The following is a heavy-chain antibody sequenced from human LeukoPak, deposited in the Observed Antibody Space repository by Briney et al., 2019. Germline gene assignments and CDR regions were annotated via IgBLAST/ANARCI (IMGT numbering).Heavy chain of an antibody. CDR2: ISGSGSTI. J-gene: IGHJ5*02. CDR1: AFTFSIYE. Sequence: GGSLRLSCAASAFTFSIYEMNWVRQAPGKGLEWVSFISGSGSTIHFADSVKGRFTISRDNAKNSLYLQMNSLRGEDTAVYYCARGRWFDPWGQGTLVTVSS. V-gene: IGHV3-48*03. CDR3: ARGRWFDP.